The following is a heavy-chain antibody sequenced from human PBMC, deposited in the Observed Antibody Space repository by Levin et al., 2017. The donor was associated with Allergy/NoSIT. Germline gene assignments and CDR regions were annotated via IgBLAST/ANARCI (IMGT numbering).Heavy chain of an antibody. CDR1: GFTFSGSA. CDR3: TRRGVAAAGTLGGMDV. V-gene: IGHV3-73*01. J-gene: IGHJ6*02. D-gene: IGHD6-13*01. Sequence: PGESLKISCAASGFTFSGSAMHWVRQASGKGLEWVGRIRSKANSYATAYAASVKGRFTISRDDSKNTAYLQMNSLKTEDTAVYYCTRRGVAAAGTLGGMDVWGQGTTVTVSS. CDR2: IRSKANSYAT.